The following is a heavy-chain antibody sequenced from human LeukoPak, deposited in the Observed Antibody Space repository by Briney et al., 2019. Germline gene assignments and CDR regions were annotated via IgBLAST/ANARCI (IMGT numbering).Heavy chain of an antibody. Sequence: GGSLRLSCAASGFTFSSYTMNWVRQAPGKGLEWVSSISSSSSYIYYADSVKGRFTISRDNAKNSLYLQMNSLRAEDTAVYYCARSGYCSSTNCDYFDPWGQGTLVTVSS. CDR3: ARSGYCSSTNCDYFDP. CDR2: ISSSSSYI. J-gene: IGHJ5*02. CDR1: GFTFSSYT. D-gene: IGHD2-2*01. V-gene: IGHV3-21*04.